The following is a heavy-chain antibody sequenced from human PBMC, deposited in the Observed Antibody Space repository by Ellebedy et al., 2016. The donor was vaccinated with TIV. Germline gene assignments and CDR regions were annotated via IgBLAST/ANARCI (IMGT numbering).Heavy chain of an antibody. Sequence: GESLKISCAVSGFTFSNYDMSWVRQAPGKGLEWVSSFSRITGGTYYADSVKGRFTISRDDPKSTLYLQMNSLRAEDTAIYYWARNVATAMCIGDHWGQGTLVIVSS. J-gene: IGHJ4*02. CDR1: GFTFSNYD. CDR2: FSRITGGT. D-gene: IGHD5-18*01. CDR3: ARNVATAMCIGDH. V-gene: IGHV3-23*01.